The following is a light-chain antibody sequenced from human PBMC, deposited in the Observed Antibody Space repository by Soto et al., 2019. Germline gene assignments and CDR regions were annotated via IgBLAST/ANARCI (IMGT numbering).Light chain of an antibody. J-gene: IGKJ1*01. Sequence: ELVLTHSPGTLSLSPGERATLSFRASQTVNNNYLAWYQQIPGQAPRLLIYGASSRATGIPDRFSGSGSGTDFTLTISRLESEDSAVYFCQQHSSSPGEFGQGTKVDIK. CDR2: GAS. CDR1: QTVNNNY. V-gene: IGKV3-20*01. CDR3: QQHSSSPGE.